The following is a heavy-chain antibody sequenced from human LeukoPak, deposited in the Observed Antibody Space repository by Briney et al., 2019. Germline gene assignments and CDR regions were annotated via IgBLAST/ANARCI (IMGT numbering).Heavy chain of an antibody. CDR2: ISSSSSTI. CDR1: GFTFTDYY. D-gene: IGHD1-14*01. J-gene: IGHJ3*02. V-gene: IGHV3-11*04. CDR3: ARYTRAPAFDI. Sequence: GGSLRLSCAASGFTFTDYYMSWIRQAPGKGLEWVSYISSSSSTIYYADSVKGRFTISRDNAKNSLYLQMNSLRAEDTAVYYCARYTRAPAFDIWGQGTMVTVSS.